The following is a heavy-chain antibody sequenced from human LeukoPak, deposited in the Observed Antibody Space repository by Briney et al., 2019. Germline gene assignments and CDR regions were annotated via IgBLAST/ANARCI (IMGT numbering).Heavy chain of an antibody. CDR2: FDPEDGET. CDR1: GYTLTELS. D-gene: IGHD3-22*01. J-gene: IGHJ3*02. V-gene: IGHV1-24*01. Sequence: GASVKVSCKVSGYTLTELSMHWVRQAPGKGLEWMGGFDPEDGETIYAQKFQGRVTMTEDTSTDTAYMELGSLRSEDTAAYYCATGSQYYYDSSGYYNAFDIWGQGTMVTVSS. CDR3: ATGSQYYYDSSGYYNAFDI.